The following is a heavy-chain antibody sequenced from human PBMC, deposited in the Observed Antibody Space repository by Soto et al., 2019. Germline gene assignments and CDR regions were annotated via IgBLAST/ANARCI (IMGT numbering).Heavy chain of an antibody. CDR1: GGSISSSNW. J-gene: IGHJ4*02. CDR2: IYHSGST. Sequence: QVQLQESGPGLVKPSGTLSLTCAVSGGSISSSNWWSWVRQPPGKGLEWIGEIYHSGSTNYNPSLKGRVTISVDKSKNQFALKLSSVTAADTAVYYCARDKGASSSWYYFDYWGQGTLVTVSS. D-gene: IGHD6-13*01. CDR3: ARDKGASSSWYYFDY. V-gene: IGHV4-4*02.